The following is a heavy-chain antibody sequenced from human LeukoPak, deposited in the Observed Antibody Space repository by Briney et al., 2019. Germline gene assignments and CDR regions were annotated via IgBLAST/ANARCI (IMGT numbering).Heavy chain of an antibody. V-gene: IGHV3-23*01. CDR2: VSGNGATT. Sequence: GGSLRVSCAASGFTFSSYAMSWVRLAPGKGLEWVSTVSGNGATTYYADSVKGRFTISRDHSKNTLDLQMSSLRAEDTAIYFCARVPHPTYYFDYWGRGTLVTVSS. CDR1: GFTFSSYA. J-gene: IGHJ4*02. D-gene: IGHD4-11*01. CDR3: ARVPHPTYYFDY.